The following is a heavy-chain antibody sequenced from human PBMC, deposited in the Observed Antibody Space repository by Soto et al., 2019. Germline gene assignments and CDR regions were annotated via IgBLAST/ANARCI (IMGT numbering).Heavy chain of an antibody. Sequence: QLQLQESGPGLVKPSETLSLTCTVSGGSISSSSYYWGWFRQPPGKGLEWIGSIYYSGSPYYNPSLKSRVTIPVDTSKNQFSLKLSSVTAADTAVYYCARLRYSSGWTRYWGQGTLVTVSS. CDR1: GGSISSSSYY. J-gene: IGHJ4*02. CDR2: IYYSGSP. CDR3: ARLRYSSGWTRY. V-gene: IGHV4-39*01. D-gene: IGHD6-19*01.